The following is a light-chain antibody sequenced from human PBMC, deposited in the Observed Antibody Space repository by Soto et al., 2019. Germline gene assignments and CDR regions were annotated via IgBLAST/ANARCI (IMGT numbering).Light chain of an antibody. Sequence: QSALTQPASVSGSPGQSITISCTGTSSDVGSYNLVSWYQHHPGKAPKLMIYEGSNRPSGVSNRFSGSKSGNTASLTISGLQAEDEADYYCCSYSGSSTFMVFGAGTKLTVL. V-gene: IGLV2-23*03. CDR3: CSYSGSSTFMV. CDR2: EGS. CDR1: SSDVGSYNL. J-gene: IGLJ3*02.